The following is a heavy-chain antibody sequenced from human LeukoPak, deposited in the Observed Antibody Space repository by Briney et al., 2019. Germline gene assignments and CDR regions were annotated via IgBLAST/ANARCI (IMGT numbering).Heavy chain of an antibody. D-gene: IGHD1-26*01. CDR3: AKETGRWELE. J-gene: IGHJ4*02. CDR2: ISNDGSNK. CDR1: GFTFSNYG. V-gene: IGHV3-30*18. Sequence: GGSLRLSCAASGFTFSNYGIHWVRQAPGKGLEWVAVISNDGSNKCYADSVKGRFTISRDNSENTLYLQMNSLRAEDTAVYYCAKETGRWELEWGQGTLVTVSS.